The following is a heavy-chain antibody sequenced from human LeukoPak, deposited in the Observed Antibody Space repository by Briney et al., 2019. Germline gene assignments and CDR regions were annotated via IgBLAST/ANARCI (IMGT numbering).Heavy chain of an antibody. CDR3: ASLYSSADAFDI. J-gene: IGHJ3*02. Sequence: PLETLSLTCTVSGGSISSYYWSWIRQPPGKGLEWIGYIYYSGSTNYNPSLKSRVTISVDTSKNQFPLKLSSVTAADTAVYYCASLYSSADAFDIWGQGTMVTVSS. CDR1: GGSISSYY. V-gene: IGHV4-59*08. D-gene: IGHD6-25*01. CDR2: IYYSGST.